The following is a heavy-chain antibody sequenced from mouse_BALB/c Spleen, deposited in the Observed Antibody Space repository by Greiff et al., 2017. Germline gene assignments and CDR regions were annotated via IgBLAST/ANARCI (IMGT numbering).Heavy chain of an antibody. Sequence: EVKLQESGPGLVKPSQSLSLTCTVTGYSITSDYAWNWIRQFPGNKLEWMGYISYSGSTSYNPSLKSRISITRDTSKNQFFLQLNSVTTEDTATYYCARIFYYGSSYPAWFAYWGQGTLVTVSA. CDR2: ISYSGST. D-gene: IGHD1-1*01. V-gene: IGHV3-2*02. J-gene: IGHJ3*01. CDR1: GYSITSDYA. CDR3: ARIFYYGSSYPAWFAY.